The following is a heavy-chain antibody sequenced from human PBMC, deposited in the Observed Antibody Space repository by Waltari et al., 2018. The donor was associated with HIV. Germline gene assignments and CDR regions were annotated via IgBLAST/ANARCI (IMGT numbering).Heavy chain of an antibody. D-gene: IGHD3-22*01. CDR2: ISSRSIYI. J-gene: IGHJ6*02. CDR1: GFPCRCHS. Sequence: EVQLVESGGGLVKPGGSLGLSWAASGFPCRCHSSTWVRQAPGQGLDWVSSISSRSIYISYSDAVQGRFTIARDNAKNSLYLQMNSLRAEDTAVYYCARQDSSGGNYYYGMDVWGQGTTVTVSS. CDR3: ARQDSSGGNYYYGMDV. V-gene: IGHV3-21*01.